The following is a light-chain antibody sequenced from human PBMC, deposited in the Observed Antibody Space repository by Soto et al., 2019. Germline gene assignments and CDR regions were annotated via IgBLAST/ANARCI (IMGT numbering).Light chain of an antibody. CDR3: GTCDSSLSVVV. CDR2: DNN. J-gene: IGLJ2*01. CDR1: SSNIGNNY. Sequence: QSVLTQPPSVSAAPGQKVTISCSGSSSNIGNNYVSWYQELPGTAPKLLLYDNNNRPSGIPDRVSGSKSGTSATLGITGLQTGDEADYYCGTCDSSLSVVVFGGGTKLTVL. V-gene: IGLV1-51*01.